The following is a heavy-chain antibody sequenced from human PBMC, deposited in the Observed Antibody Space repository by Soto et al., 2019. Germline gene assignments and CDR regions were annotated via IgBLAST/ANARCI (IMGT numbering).Heavy chain of an antibody. J-gene: IGHJ5*02. CDR2: ISGSGDAT. CDR3: ANDQKTMYDLNWFDP. CDR1: GFTFSDYG. V-gene: IGHV3-23*01. Sequence: EVQLLESGGGLVQPGGSLRLSCVASGFTFSDYGMSWVRQAPEKGLEWLSGISGSGDATYYVDSVKGRFTISRDNSRNTLYLQMSGLRGEDSAIYYCANDQKTMYDLNWFDPWGQGTLVTVSS. D-gene: IGHD3-3*01.